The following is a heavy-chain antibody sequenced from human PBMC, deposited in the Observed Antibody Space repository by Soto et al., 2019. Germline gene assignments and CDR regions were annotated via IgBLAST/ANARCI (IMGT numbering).Heavy chain of an antibody. J-gene: IGHJ6*02. V-gene: IGHV4-4*02. CDR1: GDSISGNNW. CDR2: IYHTGKA. Sequence: SETLSLTCAVSGDSISGNNWWSWVRQSPGKGLEWIGEIYHTGKATYNPSLKSRVTMSVDTSKNQFSLKLSSVTAADTAVYYCARDNSRLLWFGELDGYYGMDVWGQGTTVTVSS. CDR3: ARDNSRLLWFGELDGYYGMDV. D-gene: IGHD3-10*01.